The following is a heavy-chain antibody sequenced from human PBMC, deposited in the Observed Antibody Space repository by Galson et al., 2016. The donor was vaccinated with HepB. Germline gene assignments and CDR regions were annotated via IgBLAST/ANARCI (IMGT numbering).Heavy chain of an antibody. CDR3: ARDHSLAETGPHFDC. J-gene: IGHJ4*02. D-gene: IGHD7-27*01. CDR1: GFPFSSYA. CDR2: ISNDGSDK. V-gene: IGHV3-30*03. Sequence: SLRLSCAASGFPFSSYAMHWVRQAPGKGLEWVAVISNDGSDKYHGDSVKGRFTISRDNAKNTLYLQMDDLRAEDTAVYYCARDHSLAETGPHFDCWGQGALVTVSS.